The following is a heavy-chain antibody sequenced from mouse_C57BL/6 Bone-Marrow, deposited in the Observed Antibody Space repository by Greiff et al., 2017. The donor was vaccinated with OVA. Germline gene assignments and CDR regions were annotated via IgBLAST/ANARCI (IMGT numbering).Heavy chain of an antibody. CDR3: ARGLTITTVVATRYYFDY. J-gene: IGHJ2*01. D-gene: IGHD1-1*01. CDR2: ILPGSGST. Sequence: VQLQQSGAELMKPGASVKLSCKATGYTFTGYWIEWVKQRPGHGLEWIGEILPGSGSTNYNEKFKGKATFTADTSSNTAYMQLSSLTTEDSAIYYCARGLTITTVVATRYYFDYWGQGTTLTVSS. CDR1: GYTFTGYW. V-gene: IGHV1-9*01.